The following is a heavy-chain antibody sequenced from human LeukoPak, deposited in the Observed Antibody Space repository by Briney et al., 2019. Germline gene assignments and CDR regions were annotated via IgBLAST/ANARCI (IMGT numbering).Heavy chain of an antibody. CDR3: AKGGKWDVTPFDY. CDR2: ISGGGGST. V-gene: IGHV3-23*01. D-gene: IGHD1-26*01. Sequence: GGSLRLSCAVSGFTFSTYSMNWVRQAPGKGLEWVSTISGGGGSTYYADSVKGRFTISRDNSKNTLYLQVNSLRAEDTAVYYCAKGGKWDVTPFDYWGQGTLVTVSS. CDR1: GFTFSTYS. J-gene: IGHJ4*02.